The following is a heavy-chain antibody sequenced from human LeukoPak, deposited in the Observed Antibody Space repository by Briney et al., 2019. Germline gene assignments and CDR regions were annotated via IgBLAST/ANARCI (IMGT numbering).Heavy chain of an antibody. CDR1: GGSISSYY. CDR3: ARGGSVRGVISLGGLDY. CDR2: IYYSGST. D-gene: IGHD3-10*01. Sequence: NSSETLSLTCTVSGGSISSYYWSWIRQPPGKGLEWIGYIYYSGSTNYNPSLKSRVTISVDTSKNQFSLKLSSVTAADTAVYYCARGGSVRGVISLGGLDYWGQGTLVTFSS. V-gene: IGHV4-59*01. J-gene: IGHJ4*02.